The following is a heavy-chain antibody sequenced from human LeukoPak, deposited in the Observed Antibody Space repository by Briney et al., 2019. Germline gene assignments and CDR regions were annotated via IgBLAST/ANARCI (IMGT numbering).Heavy chain of an antibody. CDR2: IYSGGST. CDR1: GFTVSSNY. CDR3: ARLRAWGAFDI. D-gene: IGHD4-17*01. Sequence: GGSLRLSCAASGFTVSSNYMSWVRQAPGKGLEWVSVIYSGGSTYYADSVKGRFTISRDNSKNTLYLQMNSLRVEDTAVYYCARLRAWGAFDIWGQGTMVTVSS. V-gene: IGHV3-66*02. J-gene: IGHJ3*02.